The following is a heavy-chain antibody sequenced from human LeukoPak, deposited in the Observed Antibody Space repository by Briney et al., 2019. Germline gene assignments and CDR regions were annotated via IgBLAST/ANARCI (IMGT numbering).Heavy chain of an antibody. CDR3: VRDRGGTYSGDNLFDP. CDR1: GFTFSTYE. D-gene: IGHD1/OR15-1a*01. J-gene: IGHJ5*02. V-gene: IGHV3-48*03. Sequence: GGSLRLSCAASGFTFSTYEMNWVRQAPGKGLEWLSYIIGDGTTTQYADSVRDRFTISRDNDKNSLYLQMNSPRADDTAVYHCVRDRGGTYSGDNLFDPWGQGTLVTVSS. CDR2: IIGDGTTT.